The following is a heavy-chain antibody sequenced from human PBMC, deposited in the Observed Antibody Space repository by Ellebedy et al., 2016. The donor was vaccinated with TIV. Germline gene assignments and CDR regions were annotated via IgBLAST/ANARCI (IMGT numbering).Heavy chain of an antibody. D-gene: IGHD2-8*01. CDR3: AREYNGGPDY. J-gene: IGHJ4*02. Sequence: GESLKISXAASGFSFSSFAMSWVRQGPGKGLEWVSSVSGSGAGTYYTDSVRGRFTISRDNAKNFLYLQMNSLRAEDTAVYYCAREYNGGPDYWGQGTLVTVSS. CDR2: VSGSGAGT. CDR1: GFSFSSFA. V-gene: IGHV3-23*01.